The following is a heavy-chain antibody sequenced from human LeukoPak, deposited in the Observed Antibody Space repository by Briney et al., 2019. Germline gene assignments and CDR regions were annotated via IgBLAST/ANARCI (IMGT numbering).Heavy chain of an antibody. Sequence: GGSLRLSCAASGFSVRGSFMNWVRQAPGKGLEWVSLLSNTENSFYADSVKGRFTLSRDISNNTLYLHLHSLRGEDTAVYFCARAIGVVDCGTQTCYPYHFDKWGRGTLVTVSS. CDR1: GFSVRGSF. D-gene: IGHD2-21*01. J-gene: IGHJ4*02. V-gene: IGHV3-66*01. CDR3: ARAIGVVDCGTQTCYPYHFDK. CDR2: LSNTENS.